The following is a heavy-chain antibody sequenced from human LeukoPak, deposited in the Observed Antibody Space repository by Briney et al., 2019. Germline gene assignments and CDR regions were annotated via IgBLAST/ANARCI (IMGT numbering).Heavy chain of an antibody. CDR3: AKDGPGLWFGELYYFDY. D-gene: IGHD3-10*01. CDR2: ISGSGGST. J-gene: IGHJ4*02. Sequence: GGSLRLSCAASGFTFSSYAMSWVRRAPGKGLEFVSAISGSGGSTYYADSVKGRFTISRDNSKNTLYLQMNSLRAEDTAVYYCAKDGPGLWFGELYYFDYWGQGTLVTVSS. V-gene: IGHV3-23*01. CDR1: GFTFSSYA.